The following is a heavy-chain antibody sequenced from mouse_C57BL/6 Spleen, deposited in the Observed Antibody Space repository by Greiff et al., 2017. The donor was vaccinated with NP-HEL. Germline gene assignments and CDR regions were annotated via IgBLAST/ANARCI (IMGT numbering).Heavy chain of an antibody. CDR1: GYSITSGYY. J-gene: IGHJ2*01. Sequence: EVKLQESGPGLVKPSQSLSLTCSVTGYSITSGYYWNWIRQFPGNKLEWMGYISYDGSNNYNPSLKNRISITRDTSKNQFFLKLNSVTTEDTATYYCARDSGYYGSSSDYWGQGTTLTVSS. D-gene: IGHD1-1*01. CDR3: ARDSGYYGSSSDY. CDR2: ISYDGSN. V-gene: IGHV3-6*01.